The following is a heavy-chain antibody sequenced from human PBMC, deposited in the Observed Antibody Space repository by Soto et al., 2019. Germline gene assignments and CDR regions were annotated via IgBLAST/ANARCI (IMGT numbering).Heavy chain of an antibody. CDR1: GFTFSSYA. CDR3: ARCCGGDFYGGCDF. J-gene: IGHJ4*02. D-gene: IGHD2-21*02. V-gene: IGHV3-23*01. Sequence: PGGSLRLSCAASGFTFSSYAMSWVRQTPGMGLEWVSAIGGSGGTTYYADSVKGRFTISRDNSKNTLYLQMNSLRAEDTAVYYSARCCGGDFYGGCDFWGQRTLVTVSS. CDR2: IGGSGGTT.